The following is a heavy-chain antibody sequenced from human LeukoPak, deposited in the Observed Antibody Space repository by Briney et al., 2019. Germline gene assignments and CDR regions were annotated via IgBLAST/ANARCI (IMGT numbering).Heavy chain of an antibody. V-gene: IGHV1-8*01. CDR3: ARTGGSGYYYEY. Sequence: ASVKVSCKASGYTFTSYDINWVRQATGQGLEWMGWMNPNSGATGYAQKFQGRVTMTRNTSISTAYMELSSLRSEDTAVYYCARTGGSGYYYEYWGQGTLVTVSS. CDR2: MNPNSGAT. CDR1: GYTFTSYD. J-gene: IGHJ4*02. D-gene: IGHD3-22*01.